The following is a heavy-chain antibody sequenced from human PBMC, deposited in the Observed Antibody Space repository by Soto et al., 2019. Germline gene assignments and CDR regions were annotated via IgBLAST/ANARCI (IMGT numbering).Heavy chain of an antibody. CDR1: GFRFSSYG. Sequence: PGGSLRLSCRTSGFRFSSYGMHWVRQAPGKGLEWVAVISYDGSNKYYADSVKGRFTISRDNSKNTLYLQMNSLRAEDTAVYYCAKSINGGYSYGPDVWGQGTTVTVSS. J-gene: IGHJ6*02. CDR3: AKSINGGYSYGPDV. CDR2: ISYDGSNK. V-gene: IGHV3-30*18. D-gene: IGHD5-18*01.